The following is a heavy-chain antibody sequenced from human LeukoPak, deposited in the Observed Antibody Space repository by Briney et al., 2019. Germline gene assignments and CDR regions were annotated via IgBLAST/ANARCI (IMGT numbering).Heavy chain of an antibody. CDR2: ISISSSNI. J-gene: IGHJ4*02. CDR3: ARDPRGYSGYDWFY. V-gene: IGHV3-21*01. Sequence: GGSLRLSCAASGFTFSTYSMNWVRQAPGKGLEWVSSISISSSNIYYADSVKGRFTISRDNAKNSLYLQMNSLRAEDTAVYYCARDPRGYSGYDWFYWGQGTLVTVSS. CDR1: GFTFSTYS. D-gene: IGHD5-12*01.